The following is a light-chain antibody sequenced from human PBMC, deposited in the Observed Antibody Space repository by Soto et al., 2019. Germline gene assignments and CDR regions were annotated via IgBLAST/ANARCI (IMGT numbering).Light chain of an antibody. V-gene: IGKV3-11*01. CDR3: QQRSDWPRLT. Sequence: EIVFTQSPATLSVSPGERVTLSCRASQTIGVYLAWYQQRPGQAPRLLIYDTSNRATGVPARFTGSGSGTDFTLTLSSLEPEDIAVYYCQQRSDWPRLTFGGGTKVQI. J-gene: IGKJ4*01. CDR1: QTIGVY. CDR2: DTS.